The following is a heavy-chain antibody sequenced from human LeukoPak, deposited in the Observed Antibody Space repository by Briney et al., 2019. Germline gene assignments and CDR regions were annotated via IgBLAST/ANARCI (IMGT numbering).Heavy chain of an antibody. J-gene: IGHJ6*02. V-gene: IGHV3-30*18. D-gene: IGHD3-3*01. CDR3: VKDRFLEAYGMEV. CDR2: ISHDGSRK. CDR1: GFAFNSYG. Sequence: GRSLRLSCVASGFAFNSYGMHWVRQAPGKELGRVAVISHDGSRKYYTDSVKGRFTISRDDSKNTLYLQMNGLRVEDTAVYYGVKDRFLEAYGMEVWGHGTTVIVSS.